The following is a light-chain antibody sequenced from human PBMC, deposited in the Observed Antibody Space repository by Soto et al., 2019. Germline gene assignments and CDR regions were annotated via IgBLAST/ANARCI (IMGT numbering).Light chain of an antibody. Sequence: EIVLTQSPGTLSLSPGERATLSCRASQSVSISYLAGYQQKPGQAPRLLIYGASSRATGIPDRFSGSGSGTDFTRTISRLEPEDFAAYYCEQYCSPSLDTFGRGTKLEIK. V-gene: IGKV3-20*01. J-gene: IGKJ2*01. CDR3: EQYCSPSLDT. CDR2: GAS. CDR1: QSVSISY.